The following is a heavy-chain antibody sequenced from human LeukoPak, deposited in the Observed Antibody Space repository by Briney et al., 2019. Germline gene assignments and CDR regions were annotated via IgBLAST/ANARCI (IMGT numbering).Heavy chain of an antibody. CDR3: ARIVEMATIDAFDI. V-gene: IGHV4-39*01. D-gene: IGHD5-24*01. CDR1: GGSISSSSYY. J-gene: IGHJ3*02. Sequence: SETLSLTCTVSGGSISSSSYYWGWIRQPPGKGLEWIGSIYYSGSTYYNPSLKSRVTISVDTSKNQFSLKLSSVTAADTAVYYCARIVEMATIDAFDIWGQGTMVTVSS. CDR2: IYYSGST.